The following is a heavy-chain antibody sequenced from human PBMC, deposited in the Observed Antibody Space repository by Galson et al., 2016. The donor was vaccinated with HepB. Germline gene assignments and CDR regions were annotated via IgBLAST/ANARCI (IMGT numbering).Heavy chain of an antibody. V-gene: IGHV4-4*02. Sequence: SETLSLTCVVSGGSIRSNKWWSWVRQPPGKGLEWIGNFYYSESTFYNPSLKSRVTISVDTSKNQFSLKLSSVTAADTAVYYCARTAARLYFDYWGQGTLVTVSS. CDR1: GGSIRSNKW. D-gene: IGHD6-6*01. J-gene: IGHJ4*01. CDR3: ARTAARLYFDY. CDR2: FYYSEST.